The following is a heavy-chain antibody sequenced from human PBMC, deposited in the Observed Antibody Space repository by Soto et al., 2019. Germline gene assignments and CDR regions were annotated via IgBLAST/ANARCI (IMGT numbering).Heavy chain of an antibody. D-gene: IGHD4-17*01. Sequence: PGGSLRLSCAASGFTFSSYWMHWVRQAPGKGLVWVSRINSDGSSTSYADSVKGRFTISRDNAKNTLYLQMNSLRAEDTAVYYCARTTVTTSYKDYYYYGMDVWGQGATVTVSS. CDR2: INSDGSST. V-gene: IGHV3-74*01. CDR3: ARTTVTTSYKDYYYYGMDV. J-gene: IGHJ6*02. CDR1: GFTFSSYW.